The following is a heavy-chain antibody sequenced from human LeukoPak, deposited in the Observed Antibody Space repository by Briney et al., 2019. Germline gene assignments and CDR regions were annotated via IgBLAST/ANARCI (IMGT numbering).Heavy chain of an antibody. CDR2: ISSSSSSYI. D-gene: IGHD6-13*01. J-gene: IGHJ3*02. V-gene: IGHV3-21*01. CDR3: ARGFSAAAGTGAFDM. Sequence: KAGGSLRLSCAASGFTFSTSSINWVRQAPGKGLEWVSSISSSSSSYIYYGDSVKGRFTISRDNAKNALYLQMNSLRAEDTAVYYCARGFSAAAGTGAFDMWGQGTMVTVSS. CDR1: GFTFSTSS.